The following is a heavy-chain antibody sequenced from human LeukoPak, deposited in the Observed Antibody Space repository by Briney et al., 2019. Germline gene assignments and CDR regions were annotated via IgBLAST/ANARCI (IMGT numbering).Heavy chain of an antibody. CDR2: LYRGGST. Sequence: GGSLRLSCAATGLTVSDNYMAWVRQAPGKGLEWVSVLYRGGSTYHADSVKGRFTISRDDSKNTPYLQMNSLSAEDTAVYYCAREVVGDDGRLDLWGQGSLVTVSS. V-gene: IGHV3-66*01. J-gene: IGHJ5*02. D-gene: IGHD1-26*01. CDR3: AREVVGDDGRLDL. CDR1: GLTVSDNY.